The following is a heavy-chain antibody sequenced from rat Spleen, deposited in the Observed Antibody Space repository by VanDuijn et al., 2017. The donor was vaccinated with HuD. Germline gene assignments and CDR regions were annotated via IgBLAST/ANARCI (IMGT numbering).Heavy chain of an antibody. CDR2: ISYDGTAT. CDR3: TRGTYFRH. Sequence: VQLKESGPGLVQPSQTLSLTCTVSGFSLSSYGVIWIRQPPGKGLEWVASISYDGTATYYRDSVKGRFTIFRDNAKLSLYLQMNNLRSEDTATYYCTRGTYFRHWGQGVMVTVSS. J-gene: IGHJ2*01. D-gene: IGHD4-6*01. CDR1: GFSLSSYG. V-gene: IGHV5-20*01.